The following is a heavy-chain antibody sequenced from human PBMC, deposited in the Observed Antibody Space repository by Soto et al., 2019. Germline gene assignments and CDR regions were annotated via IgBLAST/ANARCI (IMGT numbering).Heavy chain of an antibody. D-gene: IGHD2-8*01. V-gene: IGHV3-74*01. J-gene: IGHJ4*02. CDR1: GFTFSSYW. Sequence: GGSLRLSCAASGFTFSSYWMHWVRQAPGKGLVWVSRINSDGGSTCYAPSVKGRFTISRDDAKNTLYLQMNSLRTEDTAIYYCAKLRDFVVLPAGILDYWGPGTLVTVSS. CDR2: INSDGGST. CDR3: AKLRDFVVLPAGILDY.